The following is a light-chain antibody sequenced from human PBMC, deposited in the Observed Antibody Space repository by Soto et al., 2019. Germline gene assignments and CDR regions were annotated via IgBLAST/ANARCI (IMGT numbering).Light chain of an antibody. CDR1: QIVSGN. J-gene: IGKJ5*01. CDR2: VAS. Sequence: EIVMTQSPATLSVSPGERAALSCRASQIVSGNLAWYQQTPGQVPRLLIYVASTRATGIPARFSGSGFGTEFTLTFSSLKSEDFAVYYCQQYNYRPPAFGQGTRLEIK. CDR3: QQYNYRPPA. V-gene: IGKV3-15*01.